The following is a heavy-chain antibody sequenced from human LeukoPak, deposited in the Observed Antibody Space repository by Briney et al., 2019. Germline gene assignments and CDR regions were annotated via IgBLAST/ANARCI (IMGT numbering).Heavy chain of an antibody. D-gene: IGHD2-2*01. CDR2: IYTSGST. CDR1: GGSISSYY. Sequence: PSETLSLTCTVSGGSISSYYWSWIRQPPGKGLEWIGYIYTSGSTNYNPSLKSQVTISVDTSKNQFSLKLSSVTAADTAVYYCARLEIVPAALSYYYYYYMDVWGKGTTVTVSS. J-gene: IGHJ6*03. CDR3: ARLEIVPAALSYYYYYYMDV. V-gene: IGHV4-4*09.